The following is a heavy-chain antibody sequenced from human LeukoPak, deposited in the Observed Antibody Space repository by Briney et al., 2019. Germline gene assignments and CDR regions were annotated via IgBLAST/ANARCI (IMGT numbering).Heavy chain of an antibody. Sequence: PGGSLRLSCAASGFSFNSYSMNWVRQAPGKGLEWVSSITSSSSYIYYADSVKGRFTISRDNAKNSLYLQMNSLRAEETAVYYCARVYSSSWYSGYWGQGTLVTVSS. J-gene: IGHJ4*02. CDR1: GFSFNSYS. CDR2: ITSSSSYI. CDR3: ARVYSSSWYSGY. V-gene: IGHV3-21*01. D-gene: IGHD6-13*01.